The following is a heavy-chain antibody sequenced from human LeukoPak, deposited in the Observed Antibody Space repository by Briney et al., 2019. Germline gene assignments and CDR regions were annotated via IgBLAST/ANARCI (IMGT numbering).Heavy chain of an antibody. D-gene: IGHD3-3*01. J-gene: IGHJ4*02. CDR1: GFTFSTYA. CDR3: AKDYDFWSGRLFDY. V-gene: IGHV3-23*01. Sequence: GGSLRLSCAASGFTFSTYAMSWVRQAPGKGLEWVSSISGSGGFTYYADSVKGRFTISRDNSKNTLYLQMNSLRAEDTAVYYCAKDYDFWSGRLFDYWGQGTLVTVSS. CDR2: ISGSGGFT.